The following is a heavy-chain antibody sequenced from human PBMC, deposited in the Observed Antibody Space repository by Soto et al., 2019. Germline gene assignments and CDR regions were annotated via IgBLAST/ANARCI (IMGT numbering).Heavy chain of an antibody. CDR1: GFTFSTYC. J-gene: IGHJ4*02. CDR3: AKGVDFWSGYFDY. D-gene: IGHD3-3*01. CDR2: IWYDGSNK. V-gene: IGHV3-33*03. Sequence: GGSLRLSCAASGFTFSTYCMHWVRQAPGKGLEWVAVIWYDGSNKYYADSVKGRFTISRDNSKNTLYLQMNSLRAEDTAVYYCAKGVDFWSGYFDYWGQGTLVTVSS.